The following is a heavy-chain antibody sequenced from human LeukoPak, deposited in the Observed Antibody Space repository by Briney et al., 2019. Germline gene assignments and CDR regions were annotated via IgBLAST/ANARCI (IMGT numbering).Heavy chain of an antibody. CDR1: GGSFSGYY. D-gene: IGHD3-22*01. CDR2: ISSSGSTI. CDR3: ARDLNYYYDSSGYHDY. V-gene: IGHV3-11*01. J-gene: IGHJ4*02. Sequence: LSLTCAVYGGSFSGYYMSWIRQAPGKGLEWVSYISSSGSTIYYADSVKGRFTISRDNAKNSLYLQMNSLRAEDTAVYYCARDLNYYYDSSGYHDYWGQGTLVTVSS.